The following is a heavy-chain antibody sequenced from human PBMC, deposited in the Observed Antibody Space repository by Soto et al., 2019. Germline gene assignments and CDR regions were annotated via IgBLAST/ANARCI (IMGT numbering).Heavy chain of an antibody. CDR2: IYWDDDK. CDR1: GFSLSTSGVG. Sequence: SGPTLVNPTQTLTLTCTFSGFSLSTSGVGVGWIRQPPGKALEWLALIYWDDDKRYSPSLKSRLTITKDTSKNQVVLTMTNMDPVDTATYYCAHSRHYGSGSSLEFGFLPFDPWGQGTLVTVSS. CDR3: AHSRHYGSGSSLEFGFLPFDP. J-gene: IGHJ5*02. V-gene: IGHV2-5*02. D-gene: IGHD3-10*01.